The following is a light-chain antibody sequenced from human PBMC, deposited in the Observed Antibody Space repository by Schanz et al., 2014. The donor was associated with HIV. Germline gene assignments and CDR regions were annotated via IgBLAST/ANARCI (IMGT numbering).Light chain of an antibody. V-gene: IGLV2-14*02. J-gene: IGLJ2*01. CDR2: EDS. Sequence: QSVLTQPASVSGSPGQSITISCTGTSTDAGTYNLVSWYQQHPGTAPKVIIYEDSKRSSGISHRFSGSKSGNTASLTISGLQAEDEADYYCSSYTSSILIFGGGTKLTVL. CDR3: SSYTSSILI. CDR1: STDAGTYNL.